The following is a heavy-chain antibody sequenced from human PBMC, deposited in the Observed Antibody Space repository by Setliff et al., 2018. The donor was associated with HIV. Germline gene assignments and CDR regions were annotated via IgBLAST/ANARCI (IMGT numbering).Heavy chain of an antibody. Sequence: GASVKVSCKASGYTFINYHITWVRQAPGQGLEWVGSISASSVNTNYTQGRVTMTRDTSISTAYMELWRLRSDDTAVYYCARAPILQYFNWSNTFDIWGQGTMVTVSS. J-gene: IGHJ3*02. CDR3: ARAPILQYFNWSNTFDI. CDR2: ISASSVNT. V-gene: IGHV1-18*01. CDR1: GYTFINYH. D-gene: IGHD3-9*01.